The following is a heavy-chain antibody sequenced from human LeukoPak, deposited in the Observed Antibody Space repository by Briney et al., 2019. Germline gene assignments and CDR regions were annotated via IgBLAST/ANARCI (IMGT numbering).Heavy chain of an antibody. J-gene: IGHJ2*01. CDR3: ARHPGKVTNDWYFDL. V-gene: IGHV1-2*02. D-gene: IGHD4-23*01. Sequence: ASVKVSCKASGYTFTGYYMHWVRQAPGQGREWMGWINPNSGGTNHAQKFQGRVTMTRDTSITTAYMELSRLSSDDTAVYYCARHPGKVTNDWYFDLWGRGTLVTVSS. CDR1: GYTFTGYY. CDR2: INPNSGGT.